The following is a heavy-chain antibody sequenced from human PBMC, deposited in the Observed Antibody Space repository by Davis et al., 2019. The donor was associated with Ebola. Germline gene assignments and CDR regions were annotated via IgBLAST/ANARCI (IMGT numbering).Heavy chain of an antibody. D-gene: IGHD2-8*01. J-gene: IGHJ6*02. V-gene: IGHV1-69*04. CDR3: ARGVNGYYYYGMDV. CDR2: IIPIFGIA. Sequence: SVKVSCKASGGTFSSYAISWVRQAPGQGLEWMGRIIPIFGIANYAQKFQGRVTITADKSTSTAYMELSSLRSEDTAVYYCARGVNGYYYYGMDVWGQGTTVTVSS. CDR1: GGTFSSYA.